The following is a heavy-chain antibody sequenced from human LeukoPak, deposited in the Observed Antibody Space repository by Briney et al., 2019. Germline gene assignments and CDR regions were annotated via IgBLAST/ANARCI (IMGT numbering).Heavy chain of an antibody. CDR2: TDTSGRYV. Sequence: GGSPRLSCAVSGFSVTNNYMSWVRQAPGKGLEWVSFTDTSGRYVYYGDSVKGRFTISRDNAKNLLFLQMNGLRAEDTALYYCARGRSITLLRGVAMSDGFDIWGQGAMVAVS. V-gene: IGHV3-21*06. CDR1: GFSVTNNY. CDR3: ARGRSITLLRGVAMSDGFDI. D-gene: IGHD3-10*01. J-gene: IGHJ3*02.